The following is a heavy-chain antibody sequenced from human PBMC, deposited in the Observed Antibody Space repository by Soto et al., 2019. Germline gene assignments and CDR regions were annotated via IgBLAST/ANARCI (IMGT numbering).Heavy chain of an antibody. CDR3: ATDRPGDYYYGMDV. J-gene: IGHJ6*02. CDR2: FDPEDGET. V-gene: IGHV1-24*01. CDR1: GYTLTELF. Sequence: ASVKVSCKVSGYTLTELFMHWVRQAPGKGLEWMGGFDPEDGETIYAQKFQGRVTMTEDTSTDTAYMELSSLRSEDTAVYYCATDRPGDYYYGMDVWGQGTTVTVSS. D-gene: IGHD3-10*01.